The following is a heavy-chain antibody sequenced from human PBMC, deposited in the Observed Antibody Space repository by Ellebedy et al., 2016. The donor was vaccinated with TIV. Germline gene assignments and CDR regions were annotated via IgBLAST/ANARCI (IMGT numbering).Heavy chain of an antibody. CDR3: ARGIRFPQVGALKKYYYYGMDV. V-gene: IGHV1-3*01. Sequence: ASVKVSCKASGYTFTSYAMHWVRQAPGQRLEWMGWINAGNGNTKYSQKFQGRVTMTRNTSISTAYMELSSLRSEDTAVYYCARGIRFPQVGALKKYYYYGMDVWGQGTTVTVSS. D-gene: IGHD3-3*01. CDR2: INAGNGNT. CDR1: GYTFTSYA. J-gene: IGHJ6*02.